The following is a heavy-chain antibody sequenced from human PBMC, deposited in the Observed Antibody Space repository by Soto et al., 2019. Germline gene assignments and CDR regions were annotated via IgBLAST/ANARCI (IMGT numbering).Heavy chain of an antibody. CDR2: INHSGST. CDR3: ARSITMVRGVIGY. Sequence: QVQLQQWGAGLLKPSETLSLTCAVYGGSFSGYYWSWIRQPPGKGLEWIGEINHSGSTNYNPSLKSRVTISVDTSKHQFSLKLSSVTAADTAVYYCARSITMVRGVIGYWGQGTLVTVSS. D-gene: IGHD3-10*01. V-gene: IGHV4-34*01. CDR1: GGSFSGYY. J-gene: IGHJ4*02.